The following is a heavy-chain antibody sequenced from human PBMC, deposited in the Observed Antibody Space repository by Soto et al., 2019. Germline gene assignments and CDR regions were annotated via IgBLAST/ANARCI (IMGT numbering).Heavy chain of an antibody. D-gene: IGHD3-22*01. CDR3: AQDTYYHDTSGYYTFDY. CDR2: ISGESKYI. Sequence: GGSLRLSCAASGFIFSDSSINWVRQAPGKGLEWVSAISGESKYIYYVDSVKGRFTISRDNSKNSLDLQMNSLRVEDTAVFYCAQDTYYHDTSGYYTFDYWGQGALVTVSS. CDR1: GFIFSDSS. V-gene: IGHV3-21*01. J-gene: IGHJ4*02.